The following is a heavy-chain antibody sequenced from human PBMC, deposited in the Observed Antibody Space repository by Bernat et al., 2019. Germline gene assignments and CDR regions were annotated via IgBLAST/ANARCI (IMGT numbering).Heavy chain of an antibody. J-gene: IGHJ3*02. V-gene: IGHV3-21*01. D-gene: IGHD1-26*01. CDR2: ISSSSSYI. Sequence: EVQLVESGGGLVKPGGSLRLSCAASGFTFSSYSMNWVRQAPGKGLEWVSSISSSSSYIYYADSVKGRSTISRDNAKNSLYLQMNSLRAEDTAVYYCARDGGSYVFRGAFDIWGQGTMVTVSS. CDR3: ARDGGSYVFRGAFDI. CDR1: GFTFSSYS.